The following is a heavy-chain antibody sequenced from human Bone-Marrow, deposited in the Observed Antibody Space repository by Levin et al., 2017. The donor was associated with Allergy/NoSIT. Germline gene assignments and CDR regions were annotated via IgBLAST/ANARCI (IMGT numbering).Heavy chain of an antibody. J-gene: IGHJ4*02. CDR2: IYYSGNT. D-gene: IGHD6-13*01. Sequence: SETLSLTCTVSGGSVSSSSYYWGWIRQPPGTGLEWIGSIYYSGNTYYNPSLKSRVTISVDTSKNQFSLKISSVTAADTAVYYCARTLDSSSWLIFDYWGQGTLVTVSS. CDR1: GGSVSSSSYY. V-gene: IGHV4-39*01. CDR3: ARTLDSSSWLIFDY.